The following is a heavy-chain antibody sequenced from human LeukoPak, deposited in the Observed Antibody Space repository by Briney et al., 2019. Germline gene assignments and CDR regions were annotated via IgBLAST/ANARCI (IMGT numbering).Heavy chain of an antibody. J-gene: IGHJ4*02. CDR3: AKLFESGTYNNFFHY. CDR2: ITATSSST. CDR1: RFTFSSYG. Sequence: GGSLRLSCSASRFTFSSYGMSWVRQAPGKGLEWVSPITATSSSTHDADSVQGRFTISRDNSKNTLYLQMNSLRPEDTAIYYCAKLFESGTYNNFFHYWGQGTLVTVFS. V-gene: IGHV3-23*01. D-gene: IGHD3-10*01.